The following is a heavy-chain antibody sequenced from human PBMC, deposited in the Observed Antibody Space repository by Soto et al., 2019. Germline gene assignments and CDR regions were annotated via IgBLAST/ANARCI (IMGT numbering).Heavy chain of an antibody. CDR3: ARLVGNPYYLHY. V-gene: IGHV4-39*02. CDR1: GGSVYNNGYY. CDR2: IYYNGKT. J-gene: IGHJ4*02. Sequence: QLQLQESGPGLVKPSETLSLTCTVSGGSVYNNGYYWGWLRQPPGKGLEWIGSIYYNGKTYSNPSSKMRCTMSVDTSKNNCSLKLGSVTAADTAFYYSARLVGNPYYLHYWGQGALVTVSS.